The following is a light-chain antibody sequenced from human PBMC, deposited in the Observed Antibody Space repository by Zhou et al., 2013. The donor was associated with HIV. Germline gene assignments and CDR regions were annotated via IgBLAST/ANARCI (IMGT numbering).Light chain of an antibody. Sequence: ETVLTQSPGTLSLSPGERATLSCRASQSVSNNFLAWYQQKPGQAPRLLIYGASSRVTGIPDRFSGSGSGTDFTLTITRLEPEDFAVYYCQQHASSPRLTFGGGTKVEIK. CDR2: GAS. CDR1: QSVSNNF. J-gene: IGKJ4*01. V-gene: IGKV3-20*01. CDR3: QQHASSPRLT.